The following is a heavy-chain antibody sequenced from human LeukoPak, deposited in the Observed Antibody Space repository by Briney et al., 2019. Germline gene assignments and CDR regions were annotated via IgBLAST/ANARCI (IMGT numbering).Heavy chain of an antibody. CDR2: IDSNSGGT. CDR3: ARGGNIYGDYYFDY. Sequence: ASVKVSCKASGYTFTGFHMHWVRQAPGQGLEWMGWIDSNSGGTSYAQTFQGRVTMTRDTSISTAYMELSEMRSDDTAAYYCARGGNIYGDYYFDYWGQGTLVTVSS. CDR1: GYTFTGFH. J-gene: IGHJ4*02. D-gene: IGHD4-17*01. V-gene: IGHV1-2*02.